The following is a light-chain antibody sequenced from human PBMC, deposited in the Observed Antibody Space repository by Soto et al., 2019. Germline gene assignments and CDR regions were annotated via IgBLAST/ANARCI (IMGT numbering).Light chain of an antibody. V-gene: IGKV3-20*01. CDR3: LQYGSSVWM. J-gene: IGKJ1*01. Sequence: EIVLTQSPGTLSLSPGERATLSCRASQRLSSNYLAWFQQKPGQAPRLLIYGASSRATGIPDRFSGSGSGTDFTLTIPRLEPEDFAVYYCLQYGSSVWMFGQGTKVDIK. CDR2: GAS. CDR1: QRLSSNY.